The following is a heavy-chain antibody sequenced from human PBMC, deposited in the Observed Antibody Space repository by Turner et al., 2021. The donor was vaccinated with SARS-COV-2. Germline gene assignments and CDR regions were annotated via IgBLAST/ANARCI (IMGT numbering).Heavy chain of an antibody. D-gene: IGHD2-15*01. Sequence: EVQLLESGGGLVQPGGSLRLSCAASGFTFSSYAMSWVRQAPGKGLEWVSASSGSGGSTYYADSVKGRFTISRDNSKNTLYLQMNSLRAEDTAVYYCAKDGYDGIYCSGGSCYSGWFDSWGQGTLVTVSS. V-gene: IGHV3-23*01. CDR1: GFTFSSYA. CDR3: AKDGYDGIYCSGGSCYSGWFDS. CDR2: SSGSGGST. J-gene: IGHJ5*01.